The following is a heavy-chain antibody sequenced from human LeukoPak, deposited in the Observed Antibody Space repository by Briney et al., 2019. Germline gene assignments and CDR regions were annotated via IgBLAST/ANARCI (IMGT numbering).Heavy chain of an antibody. CDR3: ARDRAPKTVTSEVDAFDI. D-gene: IGHD4-17*01. J-gene: IGHJ3*02. Sequence: ASVKVSCKASGYTFTSYGISWVRQAPGQGLEWMGWINAGNGNTEYSQEFQGRVTITRDTSASTAYMELSSLRSEGMAVYYCARDRAPKTVTSEVDAFDIWGQGTMVTVSS. CDR2: INAGNGNT. V-gene: IGHV1-3*03. CDR1: GYTFTSYG.